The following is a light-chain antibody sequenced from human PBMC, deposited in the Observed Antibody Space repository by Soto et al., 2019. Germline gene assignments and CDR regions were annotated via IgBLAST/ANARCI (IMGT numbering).Light chain of an antibody. J-gene: IGKJ1*01. CDR3: QQYDNWPPWT. CDR1: QSVSTN. CDR2: AAS. V-gene: IGKV3-15*01. Sequence: EIVMTQSPATLSVSPGERATLSGRASQSVSTNLAWYQQKPGQAPILLIYAASTRAAGDPARFSGSGSGTEVTLTISSLLSEEFAVDSCQQYDNWPPWTGGQGTKVELK.